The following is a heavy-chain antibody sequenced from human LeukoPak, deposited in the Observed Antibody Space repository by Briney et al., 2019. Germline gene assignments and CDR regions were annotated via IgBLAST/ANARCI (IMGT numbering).Heavy chain of an antibody. CDR2: INHSGST. J-gene: IGHJ4*02. Sequence: SETLSLTCAVYGGSFSGYYWSWIRPPPGKGLEWIGEINHSGSTNYNPSLKSRVTISVDTSKNQFSLKLSSVTAADTAVYYCARGSEYSYGYLFWGQGTLVTVSS. D-gene: IGHD5-18*01. V-gene: IGHV4-34*01. CDR1: GGSFSGYY. CDR3: ARGSEYSYGYLF.